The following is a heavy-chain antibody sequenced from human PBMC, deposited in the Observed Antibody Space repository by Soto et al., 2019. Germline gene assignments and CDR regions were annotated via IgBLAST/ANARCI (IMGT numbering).Heavy chain of an antibody. J-gene: IGHJ6*02. CDR3: ARDGYNYGRVGGMDV. V-gene: IGHV3-7*05. Sequence: EVQLVESGGGLVQPGGSLRLSCAASGFTFSSYWMSWVRQAPGKGLEWVANIKQDGSEKYYVDSVKGRFTISRDNAKNSLYLQMNSLRAEDTAVYYCARDGYNYGRVGGMDVWDQGTTVTVSS. CDR2: IKQDGSEK. CDR1: GFTFSSYW. D-gene: IGHD5-12*01.